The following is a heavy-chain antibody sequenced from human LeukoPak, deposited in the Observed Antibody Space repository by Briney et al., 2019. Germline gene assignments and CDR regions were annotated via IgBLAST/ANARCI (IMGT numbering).Heavy chain of an antibody. CDR2: LFYTGNT. Sequence: PSETLSLTCTVSGGSINTGDYYWTWIRQPPGKGLEWIGSLFYTGNTYYNPSLKTRVTISIDTSKNQFSLKLSSVTAADTAVYYCERENIVSTRDFDYWGQGTLVTVSS. D-gene: IGHD5/OR15-5a*01. J-gene: IGHJ4*02. V-gene: IGHV4-39*07. CDR1: GGSINTGDYY. CDR3: ERENIVSTRDFDY.